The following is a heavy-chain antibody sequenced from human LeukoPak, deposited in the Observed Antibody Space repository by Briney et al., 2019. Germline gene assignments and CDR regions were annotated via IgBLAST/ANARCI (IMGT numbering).Heavy chain of an antibody. V-gene: IGHV3-33*01. Sequence: GGSLRLPCAASGFTFSSYGMHWVRQAPGKGLEWVAVIWYDGSNKYYADSVKGRFTISRDNSKNTLYLQMNSLRADDTAVYYCASTSGWYEPIDYWGQGTLVTVSS. CDR3: ASTSGWYEPIDY. D-gene: IGHD6-19*01. CDR2: IWYDGSNK. CDR1: GFTFSSYG. J-gene: IGHJ4*02.